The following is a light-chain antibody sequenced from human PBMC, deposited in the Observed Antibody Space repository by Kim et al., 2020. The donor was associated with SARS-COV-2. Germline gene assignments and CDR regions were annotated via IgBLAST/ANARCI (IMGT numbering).Light chain of an antibody. CDR1: SGHTSYA. Sequence: IQITCTLSSGHTSYAMAWHQQQPEKGPRDLMILNSDGSHSRGDGIPDRFSGSSSGAERYLTISSLQSEDEADYYCQTWGTGLRVFGGGTQLTVL. CDR2: LNSDGSH. J-gene: IGLJ3*02. V-gene: IGLV4-69*01. CDR3: QTWGTGLRV.